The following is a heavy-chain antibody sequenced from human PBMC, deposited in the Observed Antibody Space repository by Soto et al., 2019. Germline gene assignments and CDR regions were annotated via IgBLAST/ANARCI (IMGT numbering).Heavy chain of an antibody. D-gene: IGHD2-15*01. Sequence: EVLLLESGGGVVQPGRPLRLSCVVSGFTFNTFAMTWVRQAPGKGLEWVSALSGSGSLSYYADSVKGRFTISRDNSKNTLYLQMNNLSVDETAVYFCAGDRGGALDSWGQGTLVTVSS. J-gene: IGHJ4*02. V-gene: IGHV3-23*01. CDR2: LSGSGSLS. CDR3: AGDRGGALDS. CDR1: GFTFNTFA.